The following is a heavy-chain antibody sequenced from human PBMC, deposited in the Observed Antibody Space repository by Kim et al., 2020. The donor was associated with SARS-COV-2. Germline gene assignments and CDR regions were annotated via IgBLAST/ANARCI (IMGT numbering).Heavy chain of an antibody. CDR3: AGYASSSRRPEY. CDR1: GFTFNNYG. CDR2: TSYDGSEK. Sequence: GGSLRLSCAASGFTFNNYGMHWVRQAPGKGLEWAAYTSYDGSEKYYADSVKGRFTISRDNSKSTLFSQMDSLRVEDTAVYYCAGYASSSRRPEYWGQGTPVTVSS. J-gene: IGHJ4*02. V-gene: IGHV3-30*03. D-gene: IGHD2-2*01.